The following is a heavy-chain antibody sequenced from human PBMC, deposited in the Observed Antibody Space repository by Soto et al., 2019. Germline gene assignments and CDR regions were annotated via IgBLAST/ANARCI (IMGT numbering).Heavy chain of an antibody. D-gene: IGHD1-26*01. J-gene: IGHJ4*02. CDR2: IYHAGST. CDR3: ARGPPIVGNTTPLES. CDR1: GGSITNSNW. Sequence: LSLTCTVSGGSITNSNWWSWVRLPPAKGLELIGDIYHAGSTKYNPSLERRVTISVDTSNNQFALTLTSVTAADTAVYFCARGPPIVGNTTPLESWGQGXLVTVYS. V-gene: IGHV4-4*01.